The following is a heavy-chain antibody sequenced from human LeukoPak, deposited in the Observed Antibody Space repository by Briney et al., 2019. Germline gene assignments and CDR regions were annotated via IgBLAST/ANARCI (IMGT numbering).Heavy chain of an antibody. V-gene: IGHV3-7*01. Sequence: GGSLRLSCAASGSTLISYWMSWVRQAPGKGLEWVANIKEDGSEKYYVDSVKGRFTISRDNAKNSLYLHMNSLTAEDTAMYYCARDWLAGVPFDAFDLWGQGTMVTVSS. J-gene: IGHJ3*01. CDR3: ARDWLAGVPFDAFDL. CDR1: GSTLISYW. CDR2: IKEDGSEK. D-gene: IGHD3-10*01.